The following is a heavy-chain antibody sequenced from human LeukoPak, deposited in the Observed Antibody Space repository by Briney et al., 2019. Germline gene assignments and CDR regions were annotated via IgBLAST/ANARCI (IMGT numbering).Heavy chain of an antibody. CDR1: GLNHGDHY. Sequence: GGSMRLYSSAPGLNHGDHYMDCVGEAPGKVLEWVARTRNKANSYSIEYAASVNGRFTISRDDSKNSVYLQMNSLKIEDTAVYYCARGHKGFDYWGQGTLVTVSS. V-gene: IGHV3-72*01. CDR2: TRNKANSYSI. J-gene: IGHJ4*02. CDR3: ARGHKGFDY.